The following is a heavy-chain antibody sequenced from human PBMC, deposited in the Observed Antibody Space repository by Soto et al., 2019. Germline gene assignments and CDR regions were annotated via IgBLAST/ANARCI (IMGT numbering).Heavy chain of an antibody. CDR1: GFTVSSNY. J-gene: IGHJ6*02. CDR3: AGRYGYSLRTPYYYYGMDV. D-gene: IGHD5-18*01. Sequence: PGGSLRLSCAASGFTVSSNYMSWVRQAPGKGLEWVSVIYSGGSTYYADSVKGRFTISRDNSKNTLYLQMNSLRAEDTAVYYCAGRYGYSLRTPYYYYGMDVWGQGTTVTVSS. V-gene: IGHV3-66*01. CDR2: IYSGGST.